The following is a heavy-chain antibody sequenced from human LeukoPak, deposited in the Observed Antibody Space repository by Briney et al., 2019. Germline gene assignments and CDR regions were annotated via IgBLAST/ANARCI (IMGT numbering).Heavy chain of an antibody. V-gene: IGHV3-30-3*01. CDR2: ISYDGSNK. CDR3: ASLLFGSFQH. CDR1: GFTLSSYA. D-gene: IGHD3-10*01. J-gene: IGHJ1*01. Sequence: GGSLRLSCAASGFTLSSYAMHWVRQAPGKGLEWVAVISYDGSNKYYADSVKGRFTISRDNSKNTLYLQMNSLRAEDTAVYYCASLLFGSFQHWGQGTLVTVSS.